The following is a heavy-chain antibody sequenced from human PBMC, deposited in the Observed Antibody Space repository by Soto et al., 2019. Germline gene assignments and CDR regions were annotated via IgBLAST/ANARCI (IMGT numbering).Heavy chain of an antibody. Sequence: ASETLSLTCTDSGGPISGHYWSWVRQPLGKGLEWIGCIHYTGSTDYNPSLKSRVTISVDTSNNQFSLNLISVTAADTAVYYCARYTGSYYSYWGQGTLVTVSS. CDR1: GGPISGHY. CDR2: IHYTGST. V-gene: IGHV4-59*11. CDR3: ARYTGSYYSY. J-gene: IGHJ4*02. D-gene: IGHD1-26*01.